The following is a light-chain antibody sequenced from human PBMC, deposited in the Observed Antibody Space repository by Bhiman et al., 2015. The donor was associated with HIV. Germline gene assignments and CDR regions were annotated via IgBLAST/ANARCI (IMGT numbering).Light chain of an antibody. V-gene: IGLV3-21*01. Sequence: SYMLTQPPSVSVAPGKTATITCGGNDIGSKIVHWYQQKPGQAPLLVISYDGDRPSGIPERFSGSSSGTTVTLTISGVQAEDEADYFCQSADSSVSNVVLGGGTKLTVL. CDR3: QSADSSVSNVV. CDR1: DIGSKI. CDR2: YDG. J-gene: IGLJ2*01.